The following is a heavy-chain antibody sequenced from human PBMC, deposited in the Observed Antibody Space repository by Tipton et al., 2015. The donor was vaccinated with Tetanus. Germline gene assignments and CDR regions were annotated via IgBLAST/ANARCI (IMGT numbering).Heavy chain of an antibody. J-gene: IGHJ5*02. CDR3: ARGSSSWPNWFDP. CDR2: ISSSSSYI. V-gene: IGHV3-21*01. D-gene: IGHD6-13*01. Sequence: SLRLSCAASGFTFSSYSMNWVRQAPGKGLEWVSSISSSSSYIYYADSVKGRFTISRDNAKNSLYLQMNSLRAGDTAVYYCARGSSSWPNWFDPWGQGTLVTVSS. CDR1: GFTFSSYS.